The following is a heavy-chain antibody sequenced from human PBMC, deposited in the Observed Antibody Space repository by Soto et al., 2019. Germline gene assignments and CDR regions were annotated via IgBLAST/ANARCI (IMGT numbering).Heavy chain of an antibody. J-gene: IGHJ4*02. CDR2: IYYSGST. CDR1: GGSISSGGYY. D-gene: IGHD3-22*01. CDR3: ARVPIYYYDSSGYSYYFDY. V-gene: IGHV4-31*03. Sequence: SETLSLTCTVSGGSISSGGYYWSWIRQHPWKGLEWIGYIYYSGSTYYNPSLKSRVTISVDTSKNQFSLKLSSVTAADTAVYYCARVPIYYYDSSGYSYYFDYWGQGXLVTVYS.